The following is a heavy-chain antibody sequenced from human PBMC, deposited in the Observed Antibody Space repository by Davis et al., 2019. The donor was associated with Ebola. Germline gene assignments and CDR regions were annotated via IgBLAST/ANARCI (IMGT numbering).Heavy chain of an antibody. V-gene: IGHV3-23*01. D-gene: IGHD4-17*01. CDR1: GFSFSSYA. CDR2: IGGSGYST. Sequence: GESLKISCAASGFSFSSYAMSWVRQAPGKGLEWVSAIGGSGYSTYFADSVKGRFTISRDNSKNTLYLQMNSLRTEDTAVYYCAKGTYGDYVPDNWGQGTLVTVSS. CDR3: AKGTYGDYVPDN. J-gene: IGHJ4*02.